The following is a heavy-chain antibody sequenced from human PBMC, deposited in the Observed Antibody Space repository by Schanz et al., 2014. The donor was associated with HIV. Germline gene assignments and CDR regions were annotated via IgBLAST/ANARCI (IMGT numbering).Heavy chain of an antibody. CDR1: GGTFSNYA. D-gene: IGHD3-3*01. CDR3: ARDLGGDFWSAQGGFDP. J-gene: IGHJ5*02. V-gene: IGHV1-69*06. Sequence: QVQLVQSGAEVKMPGSSVKVSCKASGGTFSNYAMTWVRQAPGQGLEWMAGIIPIIGTADYAQKFQGRVSMTTDTSTSTVYMELRSLRSEDTAVYYCARDLGGDFWSAQGGFDPWGQGTLVTVSS. CDR2: IIPIIGTA.